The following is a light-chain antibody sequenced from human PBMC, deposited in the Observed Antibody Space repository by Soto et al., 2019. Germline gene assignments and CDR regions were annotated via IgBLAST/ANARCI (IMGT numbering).Light chain of an antibody. Sequence: QLVLTQPPSASGTPGQKVTISCSGSSSNIGISTVNWYQVLQGTAPKLLIYGNHQRPSGIPDRISGSKSDTSASLAISGLQSEDEADYFCVTWDDSLNAWVFGGGTKLTVL. J-gene: IGLJ3*02. CDR1: SSNIGIST. CDR3: VTWDDSLNAWV. V-gene: IGLV1-44*01. CDR2: GNH.